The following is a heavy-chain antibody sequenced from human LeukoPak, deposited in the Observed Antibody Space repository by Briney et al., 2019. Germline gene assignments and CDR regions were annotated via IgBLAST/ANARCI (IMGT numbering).Heavy chain of an antibody. CDR3: ARERDTAMVLPDY. CDR2: ISSSSSTI. D-gene: IGHD5-18*01. J-gene: IGHJ4*02. V-gene: IGHV3-48*04. CDR1: GFTFSSYS. Sequence: GGSLRLSCAASGFTFSSYSMNWVRQAPGKGLEWVSYISSSSSTIYYADSVKGRFTISRDNAKNSLYLQMNSLRAEDTAVYYCARERDTAMVLPDYWGQGTLVTVSS.